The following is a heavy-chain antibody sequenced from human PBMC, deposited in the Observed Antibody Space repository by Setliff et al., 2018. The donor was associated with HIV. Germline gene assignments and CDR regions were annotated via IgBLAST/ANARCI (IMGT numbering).Heavy chain of an antibody. CDR3: ATAPYSSSLFDI. J-gene: IGHJ3*02. V-gene: IGHV1-24*01. Sequence: ASVKVSCKVSGYTLTELSMHWVRQAPGKGLEWMGGFDPEDGETIYAQKFQGRITMTEDTSTDTAYMELSSLRSEDTAVYYCATAPYSSSLFDIWGQGTMVTVSS. CDR2: FDPEDGET. CDR1: GYTLTELS. D-gene: IGHD6-6*01.